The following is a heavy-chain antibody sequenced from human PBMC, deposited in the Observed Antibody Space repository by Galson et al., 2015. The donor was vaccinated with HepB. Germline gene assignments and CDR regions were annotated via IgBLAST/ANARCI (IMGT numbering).Heavy chain of an antibody. J-gene: IGHJ2*01. Sequence: ETLSLTCTVSGASITSYYWSWIRQPPGKGLEWIGFIYYTGSTSYNPSLKSRVTMSLDTSKNQFSLKLTSVSAADTAVYYCAREFQDWYFDLWGRGALVTVSS. CDR3: AREFQDWYFDL. CDR2: IYYTGST. V-gene: IGHV4-59*01. CDR1: GASITSYY.